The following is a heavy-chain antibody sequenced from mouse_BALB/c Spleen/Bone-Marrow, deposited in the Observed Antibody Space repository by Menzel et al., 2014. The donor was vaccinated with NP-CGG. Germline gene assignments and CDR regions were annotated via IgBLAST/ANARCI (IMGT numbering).Heavy chain of an antibody. CDR2: ISNGSSTI. V-gene: IGHV5-17*02. Sequence: EVKLMESGGGLVQPGGSRNLSCAASGFTFSSFGMHWVRQAPEKGLEWVAYISNGSSTIYYADTVKGRFTISRDNPKNTLFLQMTSLRSEDTAMYYCARKGAMITHYYAMDYWGQGTSVTVSS. CDR3: ARKGAMITHYYAMDY. D-gene: IGHD2-4*01. J-gene: IGHJ4*01. CDR1: GFTFSSFG.